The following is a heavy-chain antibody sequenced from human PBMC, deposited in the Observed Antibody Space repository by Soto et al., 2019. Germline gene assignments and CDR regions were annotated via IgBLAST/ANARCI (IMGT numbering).Heavy chain of an antibody. V-gene: IGHV1-8*01. J-gene: IGHJ4*02. CDR1: GYTFTSYD. Sequence: ASVKVSCKASGYTFTSYDINWVRQATGQGLEWIGWMNANSGNTGYAQKLQGRVTMTTDTSTSTAYMELRSLRSDDTAVYYCARLMGDFWSGYHHFDYWGQGTLVTVSS. D-gene: IGHD3-3*01. CDR3: ARLMGDFWSGYHHFDY. CDR2: MNANSGNT.